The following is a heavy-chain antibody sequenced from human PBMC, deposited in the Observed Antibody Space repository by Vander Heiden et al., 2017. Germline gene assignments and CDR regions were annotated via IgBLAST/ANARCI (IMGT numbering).Heavy chain of an antibody. Sequence: QVQLQQWGAGLLKPSETLSLTCAVYSGSFSGYYWSWIRQPPGKGLEWIGEINHSGSTNYNPSLKSRVTISVDTSKNQFSLKLSSVTAADTAVYYFARSRRDGYNLFDYWGQGTLVTVSS. CDR3: ARSRRDGYNLFDY. J-gene: IGHJ4*02. CDR1: SGSFSGYY. CDR2: INHSGST. D-gene: IGHD5-12*01. V-gene: IGHV4-34*01.